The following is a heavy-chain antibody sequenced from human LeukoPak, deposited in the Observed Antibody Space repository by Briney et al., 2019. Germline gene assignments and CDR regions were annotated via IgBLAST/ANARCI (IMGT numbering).Heavy chain of an antibody. J-gene: IGHJ4*02. Sequence: GRSLTPACAASGLSFSIVRMNCVRHAPRKGQECVSSITISSRFITYAHSGKGPFTISRVDAKNSLYLKMTSLRPEDTAVYYCAREPSYYDSSDYYFDYWGQGTLVTVSS. CDR3: AREPSYYDSSDYYFDY. D-gene: IGHD3-22*01. CDR2: ITISSRFI. CDR1: GLSFSIVR. V-gene: IGHV3-21*01.